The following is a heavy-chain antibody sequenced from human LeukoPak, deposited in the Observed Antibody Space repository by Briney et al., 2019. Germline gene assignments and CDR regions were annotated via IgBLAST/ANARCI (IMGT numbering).Heavy chain of an antibody. Sequence: PGGPLRLSCAASGFPFSTNRMTWVRQAPGRGLEWVANIKPDRSVKYYLDSVKGRFTISRDNAKNSLYLQMNSLRVEDTAVYYCARDTGPLSFGDQGGQGTLVTVSS. V-gene: IGHV3-7*04. J-gene: IGHJ4*02. D-gene: IGHD3-10*01. CDR3: ARDTGPLSFGDQ. CDR2: IKPDRSVK. CDR1: GFPFSTNR.